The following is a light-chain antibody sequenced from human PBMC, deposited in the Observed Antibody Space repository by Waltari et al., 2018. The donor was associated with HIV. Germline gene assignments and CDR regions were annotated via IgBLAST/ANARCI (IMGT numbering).Light chain of an antibody. CDR2: EVT. J-gene: IGLJ2*01. V-gene: IGLV2-23*02. CDR3: CSYASSSTLV. Sequence: QSALTQPASVSASPGQSLTISRTGNTSDVGNYDLVSWYQQHPGKAPKLLIYEVTKRPSGVSSRFSGSKSGNTASLTISGLQAEVEADYYCCSYASSSTLVFGGGTKLTVL. CDR1: TSDVGNYDL.